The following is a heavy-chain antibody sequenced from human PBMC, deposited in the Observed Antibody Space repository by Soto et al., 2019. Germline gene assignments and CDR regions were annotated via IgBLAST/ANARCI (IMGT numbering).Heavy chain of an antibody. CDR3: ASRYDSSDY. J-gene: IGHJ4*02. Sequence: SVKVSCKASGGTLNTYTISWVRQAPRQGFEWMGRIIPALGIPNYAQKFQGRVTITADKSTSTAYMELSSLRSEDTAVYYCASRYDSSDYWGQGTLVTVSS. D-gene: IGHD3-22*01. CDR2: IIPALGIP. CDR1: GGTLNTYT. V-gene: IGHV1-69*02.